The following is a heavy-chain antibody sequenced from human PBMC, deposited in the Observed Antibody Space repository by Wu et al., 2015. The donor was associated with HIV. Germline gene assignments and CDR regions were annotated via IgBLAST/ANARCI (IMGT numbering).Heavy chain of an antibody. CDR1: GYIFTDYY. CDR3: ATERTVAITHFDS. Sequence: QVQLVQSGAEVRKPGASVRVSCKTSGYIFTDYYMHWVRQAPGQGLEWMGRIVPVLGIANYAQIFKGRFTMTADRFTNTAYMELSSLRSDDTAVYYCATERTVAITHFDSWDQGTLVTVSS. CDR2: IVPVLGIA. D-gene: IGHD5-12*01. J-gene: IGHJ4*02. V-gene: IGHV1-2*02.